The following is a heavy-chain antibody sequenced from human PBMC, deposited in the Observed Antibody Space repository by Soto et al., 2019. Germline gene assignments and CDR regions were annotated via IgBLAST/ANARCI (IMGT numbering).Heavy chain of an antibody. V-gene: IGHV5-51*01. D-gene: IGHD6-25*01. J-gene: IGHJ5*02. CDR1: GYRFTTSW. CDR3: ARGISASSAADYFDP. CDR2: IHPADSDT. Sequence: GESLKISCKGSGYRFTTSWIAWVRQMPGKGLEWMGIIHPADSDTTYSPSFQGQVTISADMSISTAYLRWRSLKASDTAIYYCARGISASSAADYFDPWGQGTLVTVSS.